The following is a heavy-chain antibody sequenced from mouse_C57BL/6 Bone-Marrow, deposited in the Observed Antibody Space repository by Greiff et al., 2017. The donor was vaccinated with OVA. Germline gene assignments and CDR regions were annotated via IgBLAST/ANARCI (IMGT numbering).Heavy chain of an antibody. CDR3: ANFITTVVANAMDY. CDR2: IDPSDSYT. Sequence: QVQLKQPGAELVKPGASVKLSCKASGYTFTSYWMQWVKQRPGQGLGWIGEIDPSDSYTNYNQKFKGKATLTVDTSSSTAYMQLSSLTSEDSAVYYCANFITTVVANAMDYWGQGTSVTVSS. D-gene: IGHD1-1*01. J-gene: IGHJ4*01. CDR1: GYTFTSYW. V-gene: IGHV1-50*01.